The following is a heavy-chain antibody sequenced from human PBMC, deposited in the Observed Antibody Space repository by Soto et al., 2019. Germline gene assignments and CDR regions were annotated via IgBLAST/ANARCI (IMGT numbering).Heavy chain of an antibody. CDR1: GFTFDDYA. D-gene: IGHD5-18*01. J-gene: IGHJ3*02. V-gene: IGHV3-43*02. Sequence: GGSLRLSCAASGFTFDDYAMHWVRQAPGKGLEWVSLISGDGGSTYYADSVKGRFTISRDNSKNSLYLQMNSLRTEDTALYYCAKDKHTAMVFDAVDIWGQGTMVTVSS. CDR2: ISGDGGST. CDR3: AKDKHTAMVFDAVDI.